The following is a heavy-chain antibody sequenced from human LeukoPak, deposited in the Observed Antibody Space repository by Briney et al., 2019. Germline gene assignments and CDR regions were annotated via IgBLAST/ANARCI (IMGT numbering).Heavy chain of an antibody. CDR2: ISSSSSYI. J-gene: IGHJ4*02. CDR1: GFTFSSYS. D-gene: IGHD1-26*01. Sequence: GGSLRLSCAASGFTFSSYSMNWVRQAPGKGLEWVSSISSSSSYIYYADSVKGRFTISRDNAKNSLYLQMNSLRAEDTAVYYCARGDSGSYYFDYWGQGTLVTVSS. V-gene: IGHV3-21*01. CDR3: ARGDSGSYYFDY.